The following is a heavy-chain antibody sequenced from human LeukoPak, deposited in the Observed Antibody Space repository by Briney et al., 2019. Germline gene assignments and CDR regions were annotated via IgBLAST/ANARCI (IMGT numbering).Heavy chain of an antibody. CDR3: ARGVGSSWPGWFDP. CDR2: ISHSGRTI. CDR1: GFTFSNYE. Sequence: GGSLRLSCAASGFTFSNYELNWVRQAPGKGLEWVSYISHSGRTIYSADSVKGRFTISRDNAKNSLYLQMNSLRAEDTAVYYCARGVGSSWPGWFDPWGQGTLVTVSS. D-gene: IGHD6-13*01. V-gene: IGHV3-48*03. J-gene: IGHJ5*02.